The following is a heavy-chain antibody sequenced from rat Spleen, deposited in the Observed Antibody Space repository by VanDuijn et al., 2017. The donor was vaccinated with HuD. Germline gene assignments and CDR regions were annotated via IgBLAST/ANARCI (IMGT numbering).Heavy chain of an antibody. J-gene: IGHJ2*01. V-gene: IGHV5-25*01. CDR1: GFTFSNYY. CDR3: TTVARTDHYFDD. CDR2: ISSGGGNT. Sequence: EVQLVESGGGLVQPGRSMKLSCAASGFTFSNYYMAWVRQAPTKGLEWVASISSGGGNTYYRDSVKGRFTIYRDNAKITLYLQMYSPRSEDTATDYGTTVARTDHYFDDWGQGVMFTVSS.